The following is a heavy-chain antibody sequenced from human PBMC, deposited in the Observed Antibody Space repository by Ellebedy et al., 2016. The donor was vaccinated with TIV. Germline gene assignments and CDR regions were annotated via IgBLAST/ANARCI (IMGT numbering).Heavy chain of an antibody. D-gene: IGHD3-16*01. CDR3: ARDPVGVGPAFDV. CDR2: ISYTGGSQ. Sequence: PGGSLRLSCAVSGFTFSDHAMHWVRQAPGKGLEWVGTISYTGGSQNYADSVKGRFTISRDNSKDPLLLQMNSLRAEDTAIYFCARDPVGVGPAFDVWGQGTMVTVSS. CDR1: GFTFSDHA. V-gene: IGHV3-30-3*01. J-gene: IGHJ3*01.